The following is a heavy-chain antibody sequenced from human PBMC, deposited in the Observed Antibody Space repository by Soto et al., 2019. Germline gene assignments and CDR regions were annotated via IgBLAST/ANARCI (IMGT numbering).Heavy chain of an antibody. Sequence: QVQLVESGGGVVQPGRSLRLSCAASGFTFSSYGMHWVRQAPGKGLEWVAVIWYDGSNKYYADSVKGRFTISRDNSKNTLYLQMNSLRAEDTAVYYCARGLVTPGSVVVSHAFDIWGQGTMVTVSS. D-gene: IGHD3-10*01. V-gene: IGHV3-33*01. CDR1: GFTFSSYG. CDR2: IWYDGSNK. CDR3: ARGLVTPGSVVVSHAFDI. J-gene: IGHJ3*02.